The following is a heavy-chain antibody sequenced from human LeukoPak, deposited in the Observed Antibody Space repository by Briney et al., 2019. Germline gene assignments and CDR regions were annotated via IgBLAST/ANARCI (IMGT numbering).Heavy chain of an antibody. CDR2: ISSSSSYI. D-gene: IGHD2-21*01. CDR1: GFTFSSYS. Sequence: GGSLRLSCAASGFTFSSYSMNWVRQVPGKGLEWVSSISSSSSYIYYADSVKGRFTISRDNAKNSLYLQMNSLRAEDTAVYYCARQLAYCGGDCYPPARSPLDIWGQGTMVTVSS. V-gene: IGHV3-21*01. CDR3: ARQLAYCGGDCYPPARSPLDI. J-gene: IGHJ3*02.